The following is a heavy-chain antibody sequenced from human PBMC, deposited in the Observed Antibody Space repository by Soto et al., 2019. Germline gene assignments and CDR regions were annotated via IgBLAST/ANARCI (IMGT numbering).Heavy chain of an antibody. Sequence: AASVKVSCKASGYIFTNYYIHWVRQAPGQGLEWMGIINLSADRTSYAQKFQGRFTVTMDTSTSTVYMELGSLRSEDTAVYYCVRDPSSGYRSFDYWGQGTLVTVSS. CDR3: VRDPSSGYRSFDY. CDR1: GYIFTNYY. V-gene: IGHV1-46*03. J-gene: IGHJ4*02. CDR2: INLSADRT. D-gene: IGHD3-22*01.